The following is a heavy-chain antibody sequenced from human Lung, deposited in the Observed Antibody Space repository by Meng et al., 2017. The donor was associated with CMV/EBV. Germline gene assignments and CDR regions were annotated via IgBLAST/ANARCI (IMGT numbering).Heavy chain of an antibody. V-gene: IGHV1-2*02. CDR1: GYTFIGYY. D-gene: IGHD2-21*01. CDR2: IHPYTGDT. Sequence: SVXVSXXASGYTFIGYYMHWVRQAPGQGLEWMGWIHPYTGDTNYAQKFQGRVIMTRDMSINTVYMELSRLRSDDTAVYYCARVQFLETANDAVDLWGQGPMVIVSS. CDR3: ARVQFLETANDAVDL. J-gene: IGHJ3*01.